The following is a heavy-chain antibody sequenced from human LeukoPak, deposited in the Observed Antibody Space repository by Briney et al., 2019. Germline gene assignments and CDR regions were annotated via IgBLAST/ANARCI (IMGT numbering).Heavy chain of an antibody. CDR1: GGSISSSSYY. J-gene: IGHJ5*02. CDR3: ARHPYYDFWSGYISWFDP. Sequence: PSETLSLTCTVSGGSISSSSYYWGWIRQPPGKGLEWIGSIYYSGSTYYNPSLKSRVTISVDTSKNQFSLKLSSVTAADTAVYYCARHPYYDFWSGYISWFDPWGQGTLVTVSS. CDR2: IYYSGST. D-gene: IGHD3-3*01. V-gene: IGHV4-39*01.